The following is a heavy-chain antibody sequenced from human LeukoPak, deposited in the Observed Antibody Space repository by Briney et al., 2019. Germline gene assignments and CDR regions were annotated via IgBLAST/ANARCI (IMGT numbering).Heavy chain of an antibody. CDR2: ISSSGSTI. Sequence: GGSLRLSCAASGFTFSDYYMNWVRQTPGKGLEWVSYISSSGSTIYYADSVKGRFTISRDNAKNSLYLQMNSLRAEDTAVYYCAELGITMIGGVWGKGTTVTISS. J-gene: IGHJ6*04. V-gene: IGHV3-11*04. CDR3: AELGITMIGGV. D-gene: IGHD3-10*02. CDR1: GFTFSDYY.